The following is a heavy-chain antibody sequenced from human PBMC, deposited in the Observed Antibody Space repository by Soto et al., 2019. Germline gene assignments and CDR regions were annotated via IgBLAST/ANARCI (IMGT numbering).Heavy chain of an antibody. J-gene: IGHJ3*02. CDR1: GYTFTSYY. CDR2: INPSGGST. CDR3: ARGLTIVVVPAAIEWDAFDI. D-gene: IGHD2-2*01. V-gene: IGHV1-46*03. Sequence: QVQLVQSGAEVKKPGASVKVSCKASGYTFTSYYMHWVRQAPGQGLEWMGIINPSGGSTSYAQKFQGRVTMTRDTSTSTVYMELSSLRSEDTAVYYCARGLTIVVVPAAIEWDAFDIWGQGTMVTVSS.